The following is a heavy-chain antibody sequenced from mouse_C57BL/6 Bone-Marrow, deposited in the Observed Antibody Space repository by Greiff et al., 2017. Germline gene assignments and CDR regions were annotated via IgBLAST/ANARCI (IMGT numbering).Heavy chain of an antibody. CDR2: IDPSDSYT. CDR3: ARSDYYGSSYFFAY. Sequence: QVQLQQPGAELVKPGASVKLSCKASGYTFTSYWMQWVKQRPGQGLEWIGEIDPSDSYTNYNQKFKGKATLTVDTSSSTAYMQLSSLTSEDSAVYYCARSDYYGSSYFFAYWGQGTLVTVSA. J-gene: IGHJ3*01. D-gene: IGHD1-1*01. CDR1: GYTFTSYW. V-gene: IGHV1-50*01.